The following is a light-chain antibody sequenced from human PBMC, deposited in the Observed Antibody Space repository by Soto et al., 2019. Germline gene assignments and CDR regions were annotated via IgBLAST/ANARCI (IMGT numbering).Light chain of an antibody. J-gene: IGKJ1*01. CDR2: GAS. Sequence: EIVLTQSPDTLSLSPGERATLSCRASQSVTSNYLAWYQQKPGQAPRLLIFGASIRDTGIPGRFSGSGSGTDFTLTISRLEPEDFAVYYCQQYGSSGTFGQGTKVDIK. CDR1: QSVTSNY. V-gene: IGKV3-20*01. CDR3: QQYGSSGT.